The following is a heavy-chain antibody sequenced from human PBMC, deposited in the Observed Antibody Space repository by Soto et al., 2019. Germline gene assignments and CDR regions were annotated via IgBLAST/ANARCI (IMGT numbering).Heavy chain of an antibody. Sequence: ASVKVSCKASGGTFSSYAISWVRQAPGQVLEWMGGIIPIFGTANYAQKFQGRVTITADESTSTAYMELSSLRSEDTAVYYCAREGTMIVVGHHYYYGMDVWGQGTTVTVSS. CDR3: AREGTMIVVGHHYYYGMDV. CDR2: IIPIFGTA. D-gene: IGHD3-22*01. CDR1: GGTFSSYA. J-gene: IGHJ6*02. V-gene: IGHV1-69*13.